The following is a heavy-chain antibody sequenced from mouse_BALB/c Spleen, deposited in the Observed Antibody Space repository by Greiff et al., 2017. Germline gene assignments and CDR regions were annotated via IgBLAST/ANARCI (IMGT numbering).Heavy chain of an antibody. D-gene: IGHD2-4*01. J-gene: IGHJ3*01. Sequence: QVQLQQSGAELVRPGTSVKISCKASGYTFTNYWLGWVKQRPGHGLEWIGDIYPGGGYTNYNEKFKGKATLTADTSSSTAYMQLSSLTSEDSAVYFCGSTMITTWFAYWGQGTLVTVSA. CDR2: IYPGGGYT. CDR3: GSTMITTWFAY. CDR1: GYTFTNYW. V-gene: IGHV1-63*02.